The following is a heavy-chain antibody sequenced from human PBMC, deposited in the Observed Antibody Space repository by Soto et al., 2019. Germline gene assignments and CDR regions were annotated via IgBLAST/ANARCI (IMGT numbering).Heavy chain of an antibody. CDR3: AKGSASGRPYYFDY. CDR2: LSGASDGT. V-gene: IGHV3-23*01. J-gene: IGHJ4*02. CDR1: GFTFRSYV. Sequence: EVQFLESGGGLVQPGGSLRLSCAASGFTFRSYVMSWVRQAPGKGLEWVSALSGASDGTYYADSVKGRFTISRDNSKSTLYLQMNSLRDDDTAVYYCAKGSASGRPYYFDYWGQGTLVTVSS. D-gene: IGHD6-6*01.